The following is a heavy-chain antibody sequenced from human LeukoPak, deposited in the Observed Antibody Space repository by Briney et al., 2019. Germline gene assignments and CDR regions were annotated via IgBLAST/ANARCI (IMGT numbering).Heavy chain of an antibody. V-gene: IGHV3-66*02. CDR1: GFTVSSNY. CDR2: IYSGGST. CDR3: AREPSSGWYEGSTGYFDY. Sequence: GGSLRLSCAASGFTVSSNYMSWVRQAPGKGLEWVSVIYSGGSTYYADSVKGRFTISRDNSKNTLYLQMNSLRAEDMAVYYCAREPSSGWYEGSTGYFDYWGQGTLVTVSS. D-gene: IGHD6-19*01. J-gene: IGHJ4*02.